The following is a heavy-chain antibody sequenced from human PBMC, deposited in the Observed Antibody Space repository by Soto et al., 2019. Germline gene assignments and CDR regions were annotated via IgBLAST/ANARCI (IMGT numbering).Heavy chain of an antibody. D-gene: IGHD7-27*01. CDR3: ARLGTADLWFDP. CDR1: GDSIRNYY. CDR2: AYYTGST. J-gene: IGHJ5*02. V-gene: IGHV4-59*08. Sequence: SETLSLTCTVSGDSIRNYYWSWIRQSPGNGLEWIGYAYYTGSTNYNPSLKSRLTISVDTSKSQFSLKLDSVTAADTAVYYCARLGTADLWFDPWGQGTLVTVSS.